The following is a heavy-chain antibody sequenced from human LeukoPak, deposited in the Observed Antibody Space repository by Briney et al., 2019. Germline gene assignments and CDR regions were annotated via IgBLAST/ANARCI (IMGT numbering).Heavy chain of an antibody. V-gene: IGHV1-2*04. Sequence: ASVKVSCKASGYTFTGYYMHWVRQAPGQGLEWMGWINPNSGGTNYAQKFQGWVTMTRDTSTSTVYMELSSLRSEDTAVYYCASGEAYYDFWSGYKAFDYWGQGTLVTVSS. CDR1: GYTFTGYY. CDR3: ASGEAYYDFWSGYKAFDY. J-gene: IGHJ4*02. CDR2: INPNSGGT. D-gene: IGHD3-3*01.